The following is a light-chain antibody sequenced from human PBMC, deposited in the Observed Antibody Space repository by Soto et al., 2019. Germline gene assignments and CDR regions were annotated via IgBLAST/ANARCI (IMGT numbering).Light chain of an antibody. V-gene: IGKV1-27*01. CDR1: QGISNY. J-gene: IGKJ1*01. CDR2: AAS. CDR3: QKYNSARWT. Sequence: DIQMTQSPSSLSASVGDRVTITCRASQGISNYLAWYQQIPGKVPRLLIYAASTLQSGVPSRFSGSGSGTDFTLTISSXQPEDVATYYCQKYNSARWTFGLGTKVDIK.